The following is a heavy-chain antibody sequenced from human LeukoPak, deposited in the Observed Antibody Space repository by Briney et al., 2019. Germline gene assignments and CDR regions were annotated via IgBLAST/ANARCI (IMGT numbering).Heavy chain of an antibody. D-gene: IGHD6-13*01. CDR3: ARAHSSTWYFDC. CDR1: GFTVSSNY. CDR2: IYSDGST. J-gene: IGHJ4*02. V-gene: IGHV3-53*01. Sequence: PGGSLRLSCAASGFTVSSNYMSRVRQAPGKGLEWVSVIYSDGSTLYADSVKGRFTISRDNSKNTLYLQMNSLRAEDTAVDYCARAHSSTWYFDCWGQGTLVTVSS.